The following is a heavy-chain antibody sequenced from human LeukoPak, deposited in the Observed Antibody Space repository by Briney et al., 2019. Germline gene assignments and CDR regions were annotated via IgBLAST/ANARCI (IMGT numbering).Heavy chain of an antibody. D-gene: IGHD1-26*01. CDR1: GGSISSGDYY. Sequence: PSQTLSLTCTVSGGSISSGDYYWSWIRQPPGKGLEWIGYMYYSGSTYYNPSLKSRVIISVDTSKNQFSLKLSFVTAADTAVYYCVRRMVGAIRPSDYWGQGTLVTVSS. V-gene: IGHV4-30-4*01. CDR2: MYYSGST. CDR3: VRRMVGAIRPSDY. J-gene: IGHJ4*02.